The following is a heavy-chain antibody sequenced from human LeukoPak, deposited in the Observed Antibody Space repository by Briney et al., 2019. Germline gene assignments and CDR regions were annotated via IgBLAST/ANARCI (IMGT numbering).Heavy chain of an antibody. V-gene: IGHV1-69*13. CDR3: ARGAAVSHYFDY. D-gene: IGHD2/OR15-2a*01. CDR2: IIPIFGTA. J-gene: IGHJ4*02. Sequence: SVKVSCKASGYTFTSYGISWVRQAPGQGLEWMGGIIPIFGTANYAQKFQGRVTITADESTSTAYMELSSLRSEDTAVYYCARGAAVSHYFDYWGQGTLVTVSS. CDR1: GYTFTSYG.